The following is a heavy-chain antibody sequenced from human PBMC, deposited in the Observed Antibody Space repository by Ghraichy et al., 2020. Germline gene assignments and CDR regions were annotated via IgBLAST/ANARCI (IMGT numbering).Heavy chain of an antibody. J-gene: IGHJ5*02. CDR1: GLSFSTSW. Sequence: GGSLRLSCAGSGLSFSTSWMSWVRQAPGKGPEWVAKINEEDYVTHYADSVRGRFTISRDNARNTLFLQMNSVRVDDTDVYYCERGPLVVIQFGEPWGKGTLVTVSS. CDR2: INEEDYVT. CDR3: ERGPLVVIQFGEP. V-gene: IGHV3-7*01. D-gene: IGHD3-10*01.